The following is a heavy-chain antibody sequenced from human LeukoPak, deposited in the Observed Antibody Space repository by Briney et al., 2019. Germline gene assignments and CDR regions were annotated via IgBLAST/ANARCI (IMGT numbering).Heavy chain of an antibody. CDR1: GFTFSSYA. CDR3: AKPFAVTTSLLDNYMDV. CDR2: ISGSGGST. J-gene: IGHJ6*03. Sequence: GSLRLSCAASGFTFSSYAMSWVRQAPGKGLEWVSAISGSGGSTYYADSVKGRFTISRDNSKNTLYLQMNSLRAEDTAVYYCAKPFAVTTSLLDNYMDVWGKGTTVTVSS. D-gene: IGHD4-17*01. V-gene: IGHV3-23*01.